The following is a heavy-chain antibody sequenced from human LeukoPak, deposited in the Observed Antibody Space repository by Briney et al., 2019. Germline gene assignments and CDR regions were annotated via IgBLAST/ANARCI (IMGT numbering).Heavy chain of an antibody. V-gene: IGHV3-30*18. Sequence: GGSMRLSCGASGFSFSSYGMHWVRQAPGKGLEWVAVISYDGSNKYYADSVKGRFTISRDNSKNTLYLQMNSLRAEDTAVYYCAKDRYGDYEDYWGQGTLVTVSS. D-gene: IGHD4-17*01. J-gene: IGHJ4*02. CDR1: GFSFSSYG. CDR2: ISYDGSNK. CDR3: AKDRYGDYEDY.